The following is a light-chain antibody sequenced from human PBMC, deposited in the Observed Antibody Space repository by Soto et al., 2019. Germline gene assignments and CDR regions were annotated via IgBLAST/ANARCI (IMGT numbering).Light chain of an antibody. CDR3: QQSYSTPYS. CDR1: QFISTF. Sequence: DIQMTQSPSSLSASVGDRVTITCRATQFISTFLYWYQQKSGRAPQLLIHTASTLQGGVPSRFSGSGSTTDFTLTITSLQPEDVGTYVCQQSYSTPYSFGQGTKLEI. V-gene: IGKV1-39*01. CDR2: TAS. J-gene: IGKJ2*01.